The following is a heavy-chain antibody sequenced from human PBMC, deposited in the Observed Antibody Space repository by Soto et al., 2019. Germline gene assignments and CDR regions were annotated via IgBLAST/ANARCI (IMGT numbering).Heavy chain of an antibody. CDR1: GFTFSDHF. CDR2: VSRSGSSI. D-gene: IGHD2-15*01. Sequence: ESGGGLVKPGGSLRLSCAASGFTFSDHFMSWIRQAPGQGLEWVSYVSRSGSSIYYADSVKGRFTISRDNAKNSLYLQMNSLRAEDTAVYYCARVPKGVVVAANDYWGQGSLVTVSS. J-gene: IGHJ4*02. V-gene: IGHV3-11*01. CDR3: ARVPKGVVVAANDY.